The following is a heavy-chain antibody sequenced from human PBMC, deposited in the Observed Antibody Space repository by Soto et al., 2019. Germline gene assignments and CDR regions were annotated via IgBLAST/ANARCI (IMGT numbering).Heavy chain of an antibody. Sequence: GGSLRLSCTTSGFSFASFAMNWVRQAPGKGLEWVATISGSDGKTYYADSVKGRFSISRDTSRNTLYLQMNSLRADDTAIYYCAKWSYLDYWGQGTRGTFSS. J-gene: IGHJ4*02. CDR1: GFSFASFA. V-gene: IGHV3-23*01. D-gene: IGHD3-3*01. CDR2: ISGSDGKT. CDR3: AKWSYLDY.